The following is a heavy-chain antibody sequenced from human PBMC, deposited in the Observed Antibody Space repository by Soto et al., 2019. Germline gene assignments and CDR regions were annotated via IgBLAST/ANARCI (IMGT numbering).Heavy chain of an antibody. Sequence: SVKVSCKASGGTFSSYAISWVRQAPGQGLEWMGGIIPIFGTANYAQKFQGRVTITADESTSTAYMELSSLRSEDTAVYYCARTGVYCTNCGCSYNWYVPSGQGNVVTVSS. CDR3: ARTGVYCTNCGCSYNWYVP. D-gene: IGHD2-8*01. CDR1: GGTFSSYA. CDR2: IIPIFGTA. V-gene: IGHV1-69*13. J-gene: IGHJ5*02.